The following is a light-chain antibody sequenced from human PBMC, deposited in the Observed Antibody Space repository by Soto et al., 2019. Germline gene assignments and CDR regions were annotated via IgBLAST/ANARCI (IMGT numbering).Light chain of an antibody. J-gene: IGKJ2*01. Sequence: DVVMTQSPLSLPVTLGQPASISCRSSQSLVYSDGNTYLNWFQQRPDQSPRRLIYKVSNRDSGVPDRFRGSGSGTDFTLKISRVEAEDVGVYYCMQGTHWPPYTFGQGTKLEIK. CDR1: QSLVYSDGNTY. V-gene: IGKV2-30*01. CDR3: MQGTHWPPYT. CDR2: KVS.